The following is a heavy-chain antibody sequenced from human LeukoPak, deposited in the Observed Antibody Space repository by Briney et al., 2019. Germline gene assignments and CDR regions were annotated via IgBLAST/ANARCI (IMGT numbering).Heavy chain of an antibody. V-gene: IGHV4-4*07. D-gene: IGHD6-19*01. J-gene: IGHJ4*02. CDR1: GGSVSIYY. Sequence: SETLSLTCTVSGGSVSIYYWSWIRQPAGKGLEWIGRVYSSGSTNYSPSLQSRVTMSVDTSKKKFSLWLSSVTAADTAVYYCATSRVEVAGTHDNWGQGTLVTASS. CDR2: VYSSGST. CDR3: ATSRVEVAGTHDN.